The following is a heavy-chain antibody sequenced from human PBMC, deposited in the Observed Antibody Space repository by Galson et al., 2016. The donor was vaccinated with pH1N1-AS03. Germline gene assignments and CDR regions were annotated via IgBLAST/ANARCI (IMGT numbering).Heavy chain of an antibody. CDR3: ANNNG. J-gene: IGHJ4*02. CDR1: GYSFSSYD. V-gene: IGHV1-2*02. D-gene: IGHD1-14*01. Sequence: SVKVSCKASGYSFSSYDINWVRQAPGQGLEWMGWISPNSGGTNSAQKFQGRVTLTTSISVVYMELSGLRSDDTAIYYCANNNGWGQGTLVTVSS. CDR2: ISPNSGGT.